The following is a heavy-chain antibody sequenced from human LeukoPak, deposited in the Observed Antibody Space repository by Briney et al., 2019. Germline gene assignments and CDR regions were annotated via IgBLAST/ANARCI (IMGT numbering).Heavy chain of an antibody. Sequence: SEPLSLTCTVSGASISLSNYYWGWIRQPPGKVLEWIGSIYYRGSTYFTPSLKRRATISVATSKHQFSLQLSCVTAADTSVYFRAVHRTSNYTAINSFDPWGQGTLVTVSS. CDR2: IYYRGST. D-gene: IGHD1-7*01. CDR3: AVHRTSNYTAINSFDP. J-gene: IGHJ5*02. CDR1: GASISLSNYY. V-gene: IGHV4-39*01.